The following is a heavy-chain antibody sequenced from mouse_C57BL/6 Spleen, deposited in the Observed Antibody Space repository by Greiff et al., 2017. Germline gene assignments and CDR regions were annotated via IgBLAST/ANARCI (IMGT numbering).Heavy chain of an antibody. CDR2: IYPRSGNT. V-gene: IGHV1-81*01. D-gene: IGHD2-4*01. J-gene: IGHJ2*01. Sequence: VQLQQSGAELARPGASVKLSCKASGYTFTSYGISWVKQSTGQGLEWIGEIYPRSGNTYYNEKFKGKATLTADKSSSTAYMELRSLTSEDSAVYFCARGSYYDYDDGVDYWGQGTTLTVSS. CDR3: ARGSYYDYDDGVDY. CDR1: GYTFTSYG.